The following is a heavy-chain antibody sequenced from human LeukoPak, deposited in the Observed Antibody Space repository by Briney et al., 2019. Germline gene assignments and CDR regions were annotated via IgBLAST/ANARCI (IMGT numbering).Heavy chain of an antibody. J-gene: IGHJ6*03. V-gene: IGHV5-51*01. CDR2: IYPGDSDT. Sequence: GESLEISCKGSGYSFTSYWISWVRQMPGKGLEWMGIIYPGDSDTRYSPSFQGQVTISADKSISTAYLQWSSLKASDTAMYYCARQFGYCSGGSCYSGHYYYYMDVWGKGTTVTVSS. CDR1: GYSFTSYW. CDR3: ARQFGYCSGGSCYSGHYYYYMDV. D-gene: IGHD2-15*01.